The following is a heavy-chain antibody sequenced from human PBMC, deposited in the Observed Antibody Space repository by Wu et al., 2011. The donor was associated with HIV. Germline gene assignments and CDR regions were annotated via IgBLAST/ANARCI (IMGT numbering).Heavy chain of an antibody. CDR3: VTGAHYWHATGYSTVFDN. CDR1: GYTLTELS. CDR2: FNLEDGGT. D-gene: IGHD3/OR15-3a*01. V-gene: IGHV1-24*01. Sequence: QVQLVQSGAEVKKPGASVKVSCQVSGYTLTELSMHWVRQAPGKGLEWMGGFNLEDGGTISAQKFQDRVSMTEDTSADIAYMELSSLRSDDTAVYYCVTGAHYWHATGYSTVFDNWGQGTMVTVSP. J-gene: IGHJ3*02.